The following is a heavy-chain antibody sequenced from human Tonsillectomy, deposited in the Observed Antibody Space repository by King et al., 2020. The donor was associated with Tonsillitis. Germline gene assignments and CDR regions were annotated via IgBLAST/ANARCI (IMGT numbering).Heavy chain of an antibody. CDR1: GFTFSDYT. J-gene: IGHJ4*02. CDR3: AKDMDDYGDPMCDS. D-gene: IGHD4-17*01. CDR2: ISGRGGRD. V-gene: IGHV3-23*04. Sequence: VQLVESGGVLVQPGGSLRLPCAASGFTFSDYTMNWVRQAPGMGLERVSAISGRGGRDFYGDSVKDRFTISRDNSKNTLYLQMTSLRAEDTAIYYCAKDMDDYGDPMCDSWGQGTLVTVSS.